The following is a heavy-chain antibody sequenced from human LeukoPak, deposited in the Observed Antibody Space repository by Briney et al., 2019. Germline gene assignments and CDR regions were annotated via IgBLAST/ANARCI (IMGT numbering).Heavy chain of an antibody. D-gene: IGHD6-13*01. CDR1: GFTFSNYW. V-gene: IGHV3-7*03. J-gene: IGHJ4*02. Sequence: GGSLRLSCAASGFTFSNYWMSWVRQTPVKGLEWVANIKGDGSDKYYVDSVKGRFTISRDNAKNSLYLQMNSLRAEDTAVYYCAKDPETYTSPTALDYWGQGTLVTVSS. CDR3: AKDPETYTSPTALDY. CDR2: IKGDGSDK.